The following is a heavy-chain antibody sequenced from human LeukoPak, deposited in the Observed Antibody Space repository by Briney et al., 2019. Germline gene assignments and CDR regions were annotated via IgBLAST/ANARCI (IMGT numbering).Heavy chain of an antibody. J-gene: IGHJ4*02. Sequence: SQTLSLTCDISGDSVSSNGVAWNWIRQSPSRGLEWLGRTYYRSKWNNDYALSVKSRITINADTSKNQFSLQLNSVTPEDTAVYYCTRGRNSALDYWGQGNLVTVSS. V-gene: IGHV6-1*01. CDR2: TYYRSKWNN. D-gene: IGHD6-6*01. CDR3: TRGRNSALDY. CDR1: GDSVSSNGVA.